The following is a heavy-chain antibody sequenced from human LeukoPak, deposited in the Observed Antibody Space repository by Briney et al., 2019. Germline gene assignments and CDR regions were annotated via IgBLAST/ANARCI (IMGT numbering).Heavy chain of an antibody. Sequence: GESPETSWKGSGYSFTCYLIGLVRQMPGKGLELVGIIYPGDSDNRYSPSFQGQVTISADKSISTAYLQWSSLQASDTAMYYCARQGVYVDTAMVSDYWGQGTLVTVSS. CDR3: ARQGVYVDTAMVSDY. J-gene: IGHJ4*02. V-gene: IGHV5-51*01. CDR1: GYSFTCYL. CDR2: IYPGDSDN. D-gene: IGHD5-18*01.